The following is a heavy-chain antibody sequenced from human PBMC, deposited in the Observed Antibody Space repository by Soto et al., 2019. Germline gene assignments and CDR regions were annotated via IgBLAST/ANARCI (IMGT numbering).Heavy chain of an antibody. Sequence: PGGSLRLSCAASGFTFSSYAMSWVRQAPGKGLEWVSAISGSGGSTYYADSVKGRLTISRDNSKNTLYLQMNSLRAEDTAVYYCAKDQVLRYFDWLSGPFDYWGQGTLVTVSS. J-gene: IGHJ4*02. D-gene: IGHD3-9*01. CDR3: AKDQVLRYFDWLSGPFDY. CDR2: ISGSGGST. V-gene: IGHV3-23*01. CDR1: GFTFSSYA.